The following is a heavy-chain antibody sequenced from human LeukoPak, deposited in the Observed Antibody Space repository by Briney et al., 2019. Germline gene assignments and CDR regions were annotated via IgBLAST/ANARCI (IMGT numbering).Heavy chain of an antibody. D-gene: IGHD5-12*01. CDR3: AKDGVATITFDY. Sequence: GGSLRLSCTASGFTFSSYAMSWVRQAPGKGLEWVSVISGSGGDTYYGDSVKGRSTISRDNSKNTLYLQMNSLRADDTAVYYCAKDGVATITFDYWGQGTLVTVSS. J-gene: IGHJ4*02. CDR2: ISGSGGDT. V-gene: IGHV3-23*01. CDR1: GFTFSSYA.